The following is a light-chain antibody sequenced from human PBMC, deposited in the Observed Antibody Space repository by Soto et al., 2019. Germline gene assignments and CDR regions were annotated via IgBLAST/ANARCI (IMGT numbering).Light chain of an antibody. Sequence: EIVLTQSPATLSLSPGERATLSCRASQSVSSYLAWYQQKPGQAPRLLMYDASNRATGIPARFSGSGSGTDFTRTISSLEPEAFAVYYCQQRSDWPLTFGQGTRLEIK. CDR3: QQRSDWPLT. J-gene: IGKJ5*01. CDR1: QSVSSY. CDR2: DAS. V-gene: IGKV3-11*01.